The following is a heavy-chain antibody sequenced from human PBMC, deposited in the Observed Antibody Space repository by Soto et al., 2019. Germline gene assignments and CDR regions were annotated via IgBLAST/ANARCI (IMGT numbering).Heavy chain of an antibody. CDR2: ISYDGSNK. J-gene: IGHJ6*02. CDR3: EKEMVLVAATRGMDV. CDR1: GFTFSSYG. V-gene: IGHV3-30*18. D-gene: IGHD2-15*01. Sequence: PGGSLRLSCAASGFTFSSYGMHWVRQAPGKGLEWVAVISYDGSNKYYADSVKGRFTISRDNSKNTLYLQMNSLRAEDTAVYYCEKEMVLVAATRGMDVWGQGTTVTVYS.